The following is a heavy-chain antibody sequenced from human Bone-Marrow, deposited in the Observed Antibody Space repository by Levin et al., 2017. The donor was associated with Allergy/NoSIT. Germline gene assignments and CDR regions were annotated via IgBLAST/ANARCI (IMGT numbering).Heavy chain of an antibody. Sequence: GGSLRLSCAASGFTFSSYGMHWVRQAPGKGLEWVAVISYDGSNKYYADSVKGRFTISRDNSKNTLYLQMNSLRAEDTAVYYCAKGGGSGWFHDAFDIWGQGTMVTVSS. V-gene: IGHV3-30*18. CDR3: AKGGGSGWFHDAFDI. CDR2: ISYDGSNK. CDR1: GFTFSSYG. J-gene: IGHJ3*02. D-gene: IGHD6-19*01.